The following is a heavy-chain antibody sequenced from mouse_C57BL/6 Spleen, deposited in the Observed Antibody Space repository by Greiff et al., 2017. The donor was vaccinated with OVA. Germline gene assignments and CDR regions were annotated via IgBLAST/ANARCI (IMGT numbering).Heavy chain of an antibody. CDR3: ARSGSSPNWYFDV. J-gene: IGHJ1*03. Sequence: QVQLQQSGPELVKPGASVKISCKASGYAFSSSWMNWVKQRPGKGLEWIGRIYPGDGDTTYNGKFKGKATLTADKSSSTAYMQLSSLTSEDSAVYFCARSGSSPNWYFDVWGTGTTVTVSS. CDR1: GYAFSSSW. CDR2: IYPGDGDT. D-gene: IGHD1-1*01. V-gene: IGHV1-82*01.